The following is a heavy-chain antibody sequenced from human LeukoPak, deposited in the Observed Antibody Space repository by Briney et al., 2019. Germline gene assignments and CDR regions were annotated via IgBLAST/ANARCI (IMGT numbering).Heavy chain of an antibody. CDR1: GGTFSSYA. D-gene: IGHD3-9*01. Sequence: SVKVSXKASGGTFSSYAISWVRQAPGQGLEWMGGIIPIFGTANYAQKFQGRVTITADESTSTAYMELSSLRSEDTAVYYCARDGYDILTGYHYGQNWFDPWGQGTLVTVSS. V-gene: IGHV1-69*13. CDR3: ARDGYDILTGYHYGQNWFDP. CDR2: IIPIFGTA. J-gene: IGHJ5*02.